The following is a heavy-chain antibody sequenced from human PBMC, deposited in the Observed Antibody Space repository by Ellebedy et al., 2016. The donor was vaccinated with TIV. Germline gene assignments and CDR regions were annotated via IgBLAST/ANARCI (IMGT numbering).Heavy chain of an antibody. J-gene: IGHJ4*02. CDR1: GDSISSSSYF. D-gene: IGHD4-17*01. CDR3: ARPLRSTVTTPIYFDY. Sequence: SETLSLTXSVSGDSISSSSYFWGWIRQPPGKGLDWIGIIYYSGSTYYNPSLNSRVTISIDTSKNQFSLNLSSVTAADTAVYYCARPLRSTVTTPIYFDYWGQGTLVTVSS. V-gene: IGHV4-39*01. CDR2: IYYSGST.